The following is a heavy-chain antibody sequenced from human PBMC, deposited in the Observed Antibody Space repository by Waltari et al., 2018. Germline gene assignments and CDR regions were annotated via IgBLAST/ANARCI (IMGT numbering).Heavy chain of an antibody. J-gene: IGHJ4*02. D-gene: IGHD1-20*01. Sequence: QVQLQESGPGLVKPSETMSLTCAVSGYSISSGHYWGWIRQPPGKGLEWIGSIYHSGSTFYNPSLKSRVTISVDTSKNQFSLKLSSVTAADTAVYYCARDTPAPRITGATSVDYWGQGTLVTVSS. V-gene: IGHV4-38-2*02. CDR2: IYHSGST. CDR1: GYSISSGHY. CDR3: ARDTPAPRITGATSVDY.